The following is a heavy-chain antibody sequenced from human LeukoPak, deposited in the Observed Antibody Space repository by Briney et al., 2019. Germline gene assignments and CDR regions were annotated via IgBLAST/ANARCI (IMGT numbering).Heavy chain of an antibody. D-gene: IGHD3-22*01. V-gene: IGHV3-23*01. Sequence: GGSLRLSCAASGFTFSSYAMSWVRQAPGKGLEWVSAISGSGGSTYYADSVKGRFTISRDNSKSTLYLQMNSLRAEDTAIYYCAKTGSIVVDPYFDYWGQGTLVTVSS. J-gene: IGHJ4*02. CDR2: ISGSGGST. CDR3: AKTGSIVVDPYFDY. CDR1: GFTFSSYA.